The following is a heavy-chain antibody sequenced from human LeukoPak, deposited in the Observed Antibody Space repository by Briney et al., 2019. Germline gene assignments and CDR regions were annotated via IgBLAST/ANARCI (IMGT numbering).Heavy chain of an antibody. CDR1: GYTFTDYY. V-gene: IGHV1-2*02. CDR2: INPNSGET. D-gene: IGHD2-2*01. Sequence: ASVKVSCQSSGYTFTDYYIHWVRQAPGQGLEWMGWINPNSGETNSAQKFQGSVTMTGDTSISTAYMELSRVTSDDTAAYYCARDRGYSTSERCFDYWGQGTLVTVPS. J-gene: IGHJ4*02. CDR3: ARDRGYSTSERCFDY.